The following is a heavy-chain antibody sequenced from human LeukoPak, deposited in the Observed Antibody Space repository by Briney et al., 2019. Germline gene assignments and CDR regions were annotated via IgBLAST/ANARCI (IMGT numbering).Heavy chain of an antibody. Sequence: PSETLSLTCTVSGGSICSSSYYWGWIRQPPGKGLEWIGSIYYSGSTYYNPSLKSRVTISVDTSKNQFSLKLSSVTAADTAVYYCARFGTYYDILTGLQTSFDIWGQGTMVTVSS. CDR3: ARFGTYYDILTGLQTSFDI. V-gene: IGHV4-39*07. CDR1: GGSICSSSYY. D-gene: IGHD3-9*01. CDR2: IYYSGST. J-gene: IGHJ3*02.